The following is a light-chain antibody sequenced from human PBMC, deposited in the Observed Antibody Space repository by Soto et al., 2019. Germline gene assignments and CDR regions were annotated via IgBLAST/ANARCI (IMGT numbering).Light chain of an antibody. Sequence: DIVMTQSPDSLAVSLGERATINCKSSQSVLYSSNNKNYLAWYQQKPGQPPKLLIYWASTRESGVPDRLSGSGSGKDFTLTIGSLQAEDVAVYYCQQYYSTPRTFGLGTKLEIK. V-gene: IGKV4-1*01. J-gene: IGKJ2*01. CDR3: QQYYSTPRT. CDR2: WAS. CDR1: QSVLYSSNNKNY.